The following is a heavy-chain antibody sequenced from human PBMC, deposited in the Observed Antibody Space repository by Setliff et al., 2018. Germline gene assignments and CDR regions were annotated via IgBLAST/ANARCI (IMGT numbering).Heavy chain of an antibody. CDR1: GFTFSTHS. D-gene: IGHD6-13*01. Sequence: KPGGSLRLSCAASGFTFSTHSMNWVRQAPGKGLEWVSSISRSSTYIYYADSMKGRFTTSRDNAKNSLYLQMNSLRAEDTAVYYCASAGHSGSWFPFDAFHIWGQGTMVTVSS. CDR3: ASAGHSGSWFPFDAFHI. J-gene: IGHJ3*02. CDR2: ISRSSTYI. V-gene: IGHV3-21*01.